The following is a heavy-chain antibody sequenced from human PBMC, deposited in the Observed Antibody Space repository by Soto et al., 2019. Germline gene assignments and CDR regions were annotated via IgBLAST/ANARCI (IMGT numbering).Heavy chain of an antibody. Sequence: QVQLVQSGAEVRKPGSSVKVSCEASGGSFISYIFTWVRQAPGQGLEWMGRSIPIQGRADYALKFQDRVTITADRPKQKVYMGLISRRTVDTGLYCCAKRLVFLAHAHVAGWGKGTTVTV. J-gene: IGHJ6*03. CDR2: SIPIQGRA. CDR3: AKRLVFLAHAHVAG. D-gene: IGHD6-19*01. V-gene: IGHV1-69*02. CDR1: GGSFISYI.